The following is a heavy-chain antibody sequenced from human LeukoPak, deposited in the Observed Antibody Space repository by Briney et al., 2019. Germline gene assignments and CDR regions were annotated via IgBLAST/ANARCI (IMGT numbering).Heavy chain of an antibody. V-gene: IGHV1-8*01. J-gene: IGHJ1*01. CDR3: ARVGEYCSGGSCYSVRYFQH. CDR2: MNPNRGNT. D-gene: IGHD2-15*01. Sequence: ASVKVSCKASGYTFTSYDINWVRQATGQGREWMGWMNPNRGNTGYAQKFQGRVTMTRNTSISTAYMELSSLRSEDTAVYYCARVGEYCSGGSCYSVRYFQHWGQGKLVTVSS. CDR1: GYTFTSYD.